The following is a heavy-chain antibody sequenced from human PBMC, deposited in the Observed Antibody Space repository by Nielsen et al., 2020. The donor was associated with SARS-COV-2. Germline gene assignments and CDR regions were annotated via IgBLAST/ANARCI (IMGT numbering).Heavy chain of an antibody. Sequence: VRQAPGKGLEWVSVIYSGGSSTYYADSVKGRFTISRDDSKNTLYLQMNSLRAEDTAVYYCARGDIVLMVYAASYWGQGTLVTVSS. CDR3: ARGDIVLMVYAASY. J-gene: IGHJ4*02. D-gene: IGHD2-8*01. CDR2: IYSGGSST. V-gene: IGHV3-23*03.